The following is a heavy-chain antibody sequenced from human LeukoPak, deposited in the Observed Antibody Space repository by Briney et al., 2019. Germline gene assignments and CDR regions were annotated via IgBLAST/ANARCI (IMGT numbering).Heavy chain of an antibody. D-gene: IGHD3-10*01. Sequence: GGSLRLSCAASGFTFSSYAMRWVRQAPGKGLEWVSAISGSGGSTYYADSVKGRFTISRDNSKNTLYLQMNSLRAEDTAVYYCATLLITMVRGSNAFDIWGQGTMVTVSS. CDR3: ATLLITMVRGSNAFDI. CDR2: ISGSGGST. V-gene: IGHV3-23*01. CDR1: GFTFSSYA. J-gene: IGHJ3*02.